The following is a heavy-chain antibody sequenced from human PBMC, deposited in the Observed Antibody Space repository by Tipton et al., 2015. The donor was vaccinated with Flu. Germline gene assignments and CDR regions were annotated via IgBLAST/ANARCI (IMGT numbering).Heavy chain of an antibody. CDR1: GFTFSSYN. D-gene: IGHD1-7*01. V-gene: IGHV3-21*01. J-gene: IGHJ6*02. Sequence: LRLSCAASGFTFSSYNMNWVRQAPGKGLEWVSSITGSSSYIYYSDSLKGRFTISRDNAKNSLYLQMNSLRVEDTAVYYCARDLDLTGTTSGYDYYGMDVWGQGTTVTVSS. CDR3: ARDLDLTGTTSGYDYYGMDV. CDR2: ITGSSSYI.